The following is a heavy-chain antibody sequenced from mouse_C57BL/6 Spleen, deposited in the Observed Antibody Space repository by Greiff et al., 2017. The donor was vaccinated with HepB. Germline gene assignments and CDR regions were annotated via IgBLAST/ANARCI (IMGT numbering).Heavy chain of an antibody. D-gene: IGHD2-3*01. Sequence: VQLVESGAELARPGASVKMSCKASGYTFTSYTMHWVKQRPGQGLEWIGYINPSSGYTKYNQKFKDKATLTADKSSSTAYMQLSSLTSEDSAVYYCARRYDPYAMDYWGQGTSVTVSS. CDR2: INPSSGYT. J-gene: IGHJ4*01. CDR1: GYTFTSYT. CDR3: ARRYDPYAMDY. V-gene: IGHV1-4*01.